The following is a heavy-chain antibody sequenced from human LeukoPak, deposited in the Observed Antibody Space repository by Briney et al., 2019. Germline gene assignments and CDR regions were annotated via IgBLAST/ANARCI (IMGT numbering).Heavy chain of an antibody. J-gene: IGHJ6*03. Sequence: ASVKVSCKASGYTFTGYYMHWVRQAPGQGLEWTGWINPNSGGTNYAQKFQGRVTMTRDTSISTAYMELSRLRSDDTAVYYCARSLGYDSSGYYYYYYMDVWGKGTTVTVSS. CDR3: ARSLGYDSSGYYYYYYMDV. CDR2: INPNSGGT. D-gene: IGHD3-22*01. CDR1: GYTFTGYY. V-gene: IGHV1-2*02.